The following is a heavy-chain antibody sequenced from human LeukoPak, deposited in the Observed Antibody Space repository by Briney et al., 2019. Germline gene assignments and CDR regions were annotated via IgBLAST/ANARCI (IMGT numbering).Heavy chain of an antibody. CDR3: AKPRGGSGSYYEFDY. D-gene: IGHD3-10*01. J-gene: IGHJ4*02. CDR1: GFTFSSYA. V-gene: IGHV3-23*01. Sequence: GGSLRLSCAASGFTFSSYAMSWVRQAPGKGLEWVSAISGSGGSTYYADSVKGRFTISRDNSRNTLYLQMNSLRAEDTAVYYCAKPRGGSGSYYEFDYWGQGTLVTVSS. CDR2: ISGSGGST.